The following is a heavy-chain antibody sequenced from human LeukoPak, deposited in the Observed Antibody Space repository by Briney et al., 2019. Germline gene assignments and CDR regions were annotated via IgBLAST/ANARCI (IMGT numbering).Heavy chain of an antibody. CDR2: INHSGST. CDR1: GGSFSGYY. CDR3: ARVPDYYDSSGPSVDY. V-gene: IGHV4-34*01. D-gene: IGHD3-22*01. Sequence: SETLSLTCAVYGGSFSGYYWSWIRQPPGKGLEWIGEINHSGSTNYNPSLKSRVTISVDTSKNQFSLKLSSVTAADTAVYYCARVPDYYDSSGPSVDYWGQGTLVTVSS. J-gene: IGHJ4*02.